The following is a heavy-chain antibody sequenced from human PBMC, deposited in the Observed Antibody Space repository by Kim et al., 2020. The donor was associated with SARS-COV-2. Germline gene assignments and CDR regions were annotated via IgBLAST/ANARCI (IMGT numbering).Heavy chain of an antibody. CDR2: ISYDGSNK. J-gene: IGHJ6*02. CDR3: AKDLDIRRDIVVVPAAMSPYYYYGMDV. Sequence: GGSLRLSCAASGFTFSSYGMHWVRQAPGKGLEWVAVISYDGSNKYYADSVKGRFTISRDNSKNTLYLQMNSLRAEDTAVYYCAKDLDIRRDIVVVPAAMSPYYYYGMDVWGQGTTVTVSS. V-gene: IGHV3-30*18. D-gene: IGHD2-2*01. CDR1: GFTFSSYG.